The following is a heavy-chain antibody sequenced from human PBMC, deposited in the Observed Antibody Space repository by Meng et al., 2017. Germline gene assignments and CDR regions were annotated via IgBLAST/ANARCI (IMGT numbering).Heavy chain of an antibody. CDR2: INRDGSST. V-gene: IGHV3-74*01. J-gene: IGHJ6*02. CDR1: GFTFSSYW. Sequence: GESLKISCAASGFTFSSYWMHWVRQAPGKGLVWVSRINRDGSSTSYADSVKGRFTTSRDNAKNTLYLQMNSLRAEYTALYYCARSEPYYYYGMDVWGQGTTVTVSS. CDR3: ARSEPYYYYGMDV.